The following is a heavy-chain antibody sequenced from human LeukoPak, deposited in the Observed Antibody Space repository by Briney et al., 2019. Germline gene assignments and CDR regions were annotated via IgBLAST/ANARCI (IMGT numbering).Heavy chain of an antibody. CDR1: GGSFSGYY. V-gene: IGHV4-59*08. J-gene: IGHJ4*02. CDR3: ARGWGGNYYDSSGYYYFDY. Sequence: SETLSLTCAVYGGSFSGYYWSWIRQPPGRGLEWIGYIYYSGSTNYNPSLKSRVTISVDTSKNQFSLKLSSVTAADTAVYYCARGWGGNYYDSSGYYYFDYWGQGTLVTVSS. CDR2: IYYSGST. D-gene: IGHD3-22*01.